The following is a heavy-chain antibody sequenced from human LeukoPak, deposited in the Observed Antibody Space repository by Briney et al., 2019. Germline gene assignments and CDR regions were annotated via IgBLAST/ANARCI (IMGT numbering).Heavy chain of an antibody. V-gene: IGHV3-13*01. CDR2: IGTAGDT. CDR1: GFTFSSYD. CDR3: AREGGAGNAFDI. J-gene: IGHJ3*02. Sequence: GGSLRLSCGASGFTFSSYDMHWVRHATGKGLEWVSAIGTAGDTYYPGSVKGRFTISRENAKNSLYLQMNSLRAGDTAVYYCAREGGAGNAFDIWGQGTMVTVSS. D-gene: IGHD3-16*01.